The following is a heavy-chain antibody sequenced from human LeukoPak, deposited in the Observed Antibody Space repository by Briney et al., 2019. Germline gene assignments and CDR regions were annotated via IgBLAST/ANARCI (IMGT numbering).Heavy chain of an antibody. CDR3: ARDGGAGYGDYGGDY. D-gene: IGHD4-17*01. CDR2: ISYDGSNK. CDR1: GFTFSSYA. J-gene: IGHJ4*02. V-gene: IGHV3-30-3*01. Sequence: HSGGSLRLSCAASGFTFSSYAMHWVRQAPGKGLEWVAVISYDGSNKYYADSVKGRFTISRDNSKNTLYLQMNSLRAEDTAVYYCARDGGAGYGDYGGDYWGQGTLVTVSS.